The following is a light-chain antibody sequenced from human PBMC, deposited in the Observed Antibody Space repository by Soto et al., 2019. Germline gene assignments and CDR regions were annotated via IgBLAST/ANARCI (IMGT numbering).Light chain of an antibody. CDR2: GAS. CDR1: QSVSSSY. CDR3: QQYGSSPRLFT. Sequence: EIVLTQSPGTLSLSPGERATLSCRASQSVSSSYLAWYQQKPGQAPRLLIYGASSRATAIPDRFSGSGSGTDFTLTISRLEPEDFAVYYCQQYGSSPRLFTFGPGTKVDIK. V-gene: IGKV3-20*01. J-gene: IGKJ3*01.